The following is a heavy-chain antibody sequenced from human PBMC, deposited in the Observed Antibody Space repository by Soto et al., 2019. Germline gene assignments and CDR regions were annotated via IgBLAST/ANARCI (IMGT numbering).Heavy chain of an antibody. V-gene: IGHV4-59*01. CDR3: ARGDSSGYYPIDY. CDR1: GGSISSYY. Sequence: QVQLQESGPGLVKPSETLSLTCTVSGGSISSYYWSWIRQPPGKGLEWIGYIYYSGSTNYNPSLKSRVTISVDTSKNQFSLKLSSVTAADTAVYYCARGDSSGYYPIDYWGQGTLVTVSS. CDR2: IYYSGST. D-gene: IGHD3-22*01. J-gene: IGHJ4*02.